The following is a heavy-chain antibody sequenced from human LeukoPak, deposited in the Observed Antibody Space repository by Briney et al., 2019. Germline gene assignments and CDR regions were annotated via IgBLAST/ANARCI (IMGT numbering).Heavy chain of an antibody. CDR2: INWNGGNT. Sequence: GGSLGLSCAASGFTFDDYGMSWVRQAPRKGLEWVSGINWNGGNTGYADSVKGRFTISRDNAKNSLYLQMNSLRAEDTALYYCARAYSGYENYYYYYYMDVWGKGTTVTVSS. J-gene: IGHJ6*03. CDR3: ARAYSGYENYYYYYYMDV. D-gene: IGHD5-12*01. CDR1: GFTFDDYG. V-gene: IGHV3-20*04.